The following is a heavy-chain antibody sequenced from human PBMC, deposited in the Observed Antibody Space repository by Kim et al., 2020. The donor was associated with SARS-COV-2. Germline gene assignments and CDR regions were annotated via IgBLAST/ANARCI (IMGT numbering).Heavy chain of an antibody. D-gene: IGHD3-10*01. CDR1: GDSISSDGYY. J-gene: IGHJ4*02. V-gene: IGHV4-31*03. Sequence: SETLSLTCTVSGDSISSDGYYWSWIRQLPEKGLEWIGYISYSGTTYYNPSLKSRVTILADTSKNQLSLRLNSVTAADAAVYYCARRIKLDVYGSGYSLDYWGPETLVTVSS. CDR2: ISYSGTT. CDR3: ARRIKLDVYGSGYSLDY.